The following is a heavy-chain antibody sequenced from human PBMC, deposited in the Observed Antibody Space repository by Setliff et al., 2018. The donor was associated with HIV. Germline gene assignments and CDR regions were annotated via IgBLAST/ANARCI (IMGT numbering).Heavy chain of an antibody. Sequence: ASVKVSCKASGYNFLSYSLHWVRQAPGQRPEWVGWISVGSGKTRYLQKFQGRFTVSRDNDKNLLILQMGSLRADDTAVYYCARDDNYYDKAFDVWGQGTMVTVSS. CDR1: GYNFLSYS. V-gene: IGHV1-3*01. CDR3: ARDDNYYDKAFDV. CDR2: ISVGSGKT. J-gene: IGHJ3*01. D-gene: IGHD3-22*01.